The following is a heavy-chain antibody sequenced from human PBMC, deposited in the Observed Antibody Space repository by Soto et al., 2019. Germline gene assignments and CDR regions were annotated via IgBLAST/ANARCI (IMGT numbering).Heavy chain of an antibody. V-gene: IGHV4-59*02. CDR3: ARGRKDIVGPPDVFDI. CDR1: GGSVNTNY. Sequence: ILSLTCTVSGGSVNTNYWTWIRQPPGRGPQWIGNIDYSGRPHYNPSLKSRVSMSIDMSKNQFSLRLNSVTAADTAVYYCARGRKDIVGPPDVFDIWGQGTMVTVPS. CDR2: IDYSGRP. J-gene: IGHJ3*02. D-gene: IGHD2-21*01.